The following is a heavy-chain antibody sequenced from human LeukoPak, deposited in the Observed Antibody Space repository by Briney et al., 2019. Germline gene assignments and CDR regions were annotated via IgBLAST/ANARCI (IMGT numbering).Heavy chain of an antibody. CDR1: GDSISGFY. CDR2: THYSGTT. D-gene: IGHD2/OR15-2a*01. J-gene: IGHJ4*02. CDR3: AGHHPRNTVDF. V-gene: IGHV4-59*08. Sequence: SETLSLTCSVSGDSISGFYWNWIRQSPEKGLEWIAVTHYSGTTNYNPSLKSRVTISIDTSRQQFSLKPSSVTAADTAVYYCAGHHPRNTVDFWGQGTLVTVSS.